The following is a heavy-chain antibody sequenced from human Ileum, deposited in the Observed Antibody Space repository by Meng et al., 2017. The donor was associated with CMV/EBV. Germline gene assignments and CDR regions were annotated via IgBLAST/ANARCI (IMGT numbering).Heavy chain of an antibody. J-gene: IGHJ6*02. V-gene: IGHV4-59*01. CDR1: GDSISSYS. CDR3: EGQSNNPV. D-gene: IGHD1-14*01. Sequence: SETLSLTCTVSGDSISSYSWSWIRQTPGKGLEWIGCIYYGGGTSYNASLKSRVTISVDTSNNLFSLELKSVTGADTAVYYCEGQSNNPVWGQGTTVTVSS. CDR2: IYYGGGT.